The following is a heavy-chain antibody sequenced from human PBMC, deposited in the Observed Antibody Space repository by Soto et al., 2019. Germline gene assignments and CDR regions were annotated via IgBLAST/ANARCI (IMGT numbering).Heavy chain of an antibody. V-gene: IGHV4-34*01. Sequence: SETLSLTCASYGGSFSGYYWTWIRQPPGTGLEWIGEINHSGSTNYNPSLKSRVTIPVDTSKHQFSLKLTAVPATPTAGYYCAAGVDTAMECFDYWGQGTVVS. CDR3: AAGVDTAMECFDY. CDR2: INHSGST. J-gene: IGHJ4*02. D-gene: IGHD5-18*01. CDR1: GGSFSGYY.